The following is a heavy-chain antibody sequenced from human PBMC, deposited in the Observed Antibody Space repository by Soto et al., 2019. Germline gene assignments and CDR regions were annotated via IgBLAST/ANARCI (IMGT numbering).Heavy chain of an antibody. CDR2: MNPNSGNT. V-gene: IGHV1-8*01. CDR3: ARGLIPLTSGYPNFDI. CDR1: GYTFTSYD. Sequence: GASVKVSCKASGYTFTSYDINWVRQATGQGLEWMGWMNPNSGNTGYAQKFQGRVTMTRNTSISTAYMELSSLRSEDTAVYYCARGLIPLTSGYPNFDIWGQGTMVTVSS. J-gene: IGHJ3*02. D-gene: IGHD3-22*01.